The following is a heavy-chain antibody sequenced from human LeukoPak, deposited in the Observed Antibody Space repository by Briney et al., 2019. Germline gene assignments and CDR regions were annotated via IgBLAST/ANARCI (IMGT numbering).Heavy chain of an antibody. V-gene: IGHV3-15*01. D-gene: IGHD3-10*01. Sequence: GGSLRLSCAASAFTFSNAWMSWVRQAPGKGLEWVGRIKSKTDGGTTDYAAPVKGRFTISRDDSKNTLYLQMNSLRDEDTAVYYCAKDPGAHYYGSGSYRRGSYFDYWGQGTLVTVSS. CDR2: IKSKTDGGTT. J-gene: IGHJ4*02. CDR1: AFTFSNAW. CDR3: AKDPGAHYYGSGSYRRGSYFDY.